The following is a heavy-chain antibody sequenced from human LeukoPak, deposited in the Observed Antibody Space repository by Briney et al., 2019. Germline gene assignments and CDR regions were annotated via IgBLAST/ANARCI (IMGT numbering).Heavy chain of an antibody. CDR2: IYPGDSDT. CDR3: ARTDYYGSGTYAFDI. V-gene: IGHV5-51*01. J-gene: IGHJ3*02. Sequence: GESLKISCKGSGYSFTSYWIGGVRQMPGKGLEGMGIIYPGDSDTRDSPSFQGHVTISDDKSISTAYLQWSSLKASDTAMYYCARTDYYGSGTYAFDIWGQGTMVTVSS. D-gene: IGHD3-10*01. CDR1: GYSFTSYW.